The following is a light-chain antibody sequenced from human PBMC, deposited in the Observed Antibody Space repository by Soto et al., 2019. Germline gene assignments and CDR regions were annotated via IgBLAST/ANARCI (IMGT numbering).Light chain of an antibody. J-gene: IGLJ2*01. V-gene: IGLV2-14*03. CDR3: SSYTSMNTLV. Sequence: QSVLTQPASVSGSPGQAITISCIGTSSDVGGYNYVSWYQQHPGKAPKLMIFDVSNRPSGVSNRFSGSKSGNTASLTRSGIQAEDEADYYCSSYTSMNTLVFGGGTKLTVL. CDR1: SSDVGGYNY. CDR2: DVS.